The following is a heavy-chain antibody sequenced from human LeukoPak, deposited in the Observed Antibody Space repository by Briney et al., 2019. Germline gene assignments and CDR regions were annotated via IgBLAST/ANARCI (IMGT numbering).Heavy chain of an antibody. CDR1: GDPISSSVYY. Sequence: PSETLSLTCTISGDPISSSVYYWGWIRQPPGKRLEWIGSMYYSGRTYYNPSLKSRVTISLDTSKNQFSLNLSSVTAADTAVYYCARHYNTYYYFGMDVWGQGTMVTVSS. CDR2: MYYSGRT. D-gene: IGHD3-10*01. V-gene: IGHV4-39*01. J-gene: IGHJ6*02. CDR3: ARHYNTYYYFGMDV.